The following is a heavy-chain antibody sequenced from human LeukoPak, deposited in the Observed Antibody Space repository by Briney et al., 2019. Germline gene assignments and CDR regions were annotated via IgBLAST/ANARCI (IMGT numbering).Heavy chain of an antibody. V-gene: IGHV3-48*04. Sequence: GGSLRLSCAASGFTFSSYSMNWVRQAPGKGLEWVSYISSSSRTIYYADSVKGRFTVSRDNAKKSLYLQMNSLRAADTAVYYCARGKVGVAGNSNWFDPWGQGTLVTVSS. CDR3: ARGKVGVAGNSNWFDP. D-gene: IGHD6-19*01. CDR2: ISSSSRTI. J-gene: IGHJ5*02. CDR1: GFTFSSYS.